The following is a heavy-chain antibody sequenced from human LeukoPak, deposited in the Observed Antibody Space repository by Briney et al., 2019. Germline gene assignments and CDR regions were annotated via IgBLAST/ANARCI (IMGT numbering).Heavy chain of an antibody. CDR2: IYYSGST. D-gene: IGHD4-17*01. Sequence: PSQTLSLTCTVSGGSLSSGGYYWSWICQHPGKALAWIGYIYYSGSTYYNPSLKSRVTISVDTSKNQFSLKLSSVTAADTAVYYCARYGDMKYYYYYYGMDVWGQGTTVTVSS. V-gene: IGHV4-31*03. CDR1: GGSLSSGGYY. CDR3: ARYGDMKYYYYYYGMDV. J-gene: IGHJ6*02.